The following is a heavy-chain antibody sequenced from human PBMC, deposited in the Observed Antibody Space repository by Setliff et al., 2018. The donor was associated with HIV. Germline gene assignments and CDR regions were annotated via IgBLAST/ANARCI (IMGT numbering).Heavy chain of an antibody. J-gene: IGHJ5*02. CDR1: GGSISSSLYY. D-gene: IGHD3-3*02. CDR2: IDARGSA. CDR3: ARDGSEHYPLEGWLDP. Sequence: SETLSLTCTVSGGSISSSLYYWSWMRQAAGKGLEWIGRIDARGSANYSPSLNSRVTISVDTSKNHFSLTLSSVTAADTAVYYCARDGSEHYPLEGWLDPWGQGTLVTVSS. V-gene: IGHV4-61*02.